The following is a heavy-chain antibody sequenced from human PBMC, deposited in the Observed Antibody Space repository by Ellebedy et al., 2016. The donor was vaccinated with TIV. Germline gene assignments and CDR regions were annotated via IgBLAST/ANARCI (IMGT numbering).Heavy chain of an antibody. CDR3: ARDVGRVGDDA. CDR1: GFSFRDYG. D-gene: IGHD5-24*01. J-gene: IGHJ5*02. CDR2: IWYDGSNK. V-gene: IGHV3-33*01. Sequence: GESLKISXAASGFSFRDYGMHWVRQAPGKGLEWVAIIWYDGSNKDYVDHVKGRFTISRDNSRNTVYLQMNSLRQDDTAVYFCARDVGRVGDDAWGQGTLVTVSS.